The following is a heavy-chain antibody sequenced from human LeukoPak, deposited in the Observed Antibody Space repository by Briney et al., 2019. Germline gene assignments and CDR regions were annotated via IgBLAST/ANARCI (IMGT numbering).Heavy chain of an antibody. CDR1: GSTFSSYA. D-gene: IGHD1-26*01. CDR2: IIPIFHTA. Sequence: GASVKVSCKASGSTFSSYAISWVRQAPGQGLEWMGGIIPIFHTADYAQKLQGRVTMTTDTSTSTAYMELRSLRSDDTAVYYCARGSGSYRDAFDIWGQGTMVTVSS. CDR3: ARGSGSYRDAFDI. J-gene: IGHJ3*02. V-gene: IGHV1-69*05.